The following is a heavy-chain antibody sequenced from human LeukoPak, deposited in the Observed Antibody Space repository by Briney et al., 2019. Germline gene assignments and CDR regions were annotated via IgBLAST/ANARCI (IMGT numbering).Heavy chain of an antibody. CDR3: TRALQQLGLDYYGMDV. Sequence: SVKVSCKASGGTFSSYAISWVRQAPGQGLEWMGGIIPIFGTANYAQKFQGRVTITADESTSTAYMELSSLRSEDTAVYYCTRALQQLGLDYYGMDVWGQGTTVTVSS. J-gene: IGHJ6*02. CDR2: IIPIFGTA. V-gene: IGHV1-69*01. CDR1: GGTFSSYA. D-gene: IGHD6-13*01.